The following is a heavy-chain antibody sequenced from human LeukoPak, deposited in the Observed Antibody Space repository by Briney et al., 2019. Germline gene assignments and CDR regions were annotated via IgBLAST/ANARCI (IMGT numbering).Heavy chain of an antibody. CDR1: GGTFSSYA. Sequence: GASVKVSCKASGGTFSSYAISWVRQAPGQGLEWMGRIIPILGTANYAQKFQGRVTITADKSTSTAYMELSSLRSEDTAVYYCATNIGGSWNHPVGYWGQGTLVTVSS. CDR2: IIPILGTA. D-gene: IGHD2-15*01. CDR3: ATNIGGSWNHPVGY. V-gene: IGHV1-69*04. J-gene: IGHJ4*02.